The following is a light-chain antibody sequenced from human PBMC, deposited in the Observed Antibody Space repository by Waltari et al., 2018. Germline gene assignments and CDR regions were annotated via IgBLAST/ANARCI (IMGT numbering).Light chain of an antibody. Sequence: DIQMTQSPSTLPASVGDRVTIICRASQSISSWLAWYQQKPGQAPKILIYKASSLESGVPSRFSGSGSGTEFTLTISSLQPDDFAAYYCQQYDSYPWTFGQGTKVEIK. CDR1: QSISSW. V-gene: IGKV1-5*03. J-gene: IGKJ1*01. CDR2: KAS. CDR3: QQYDSYPWT.